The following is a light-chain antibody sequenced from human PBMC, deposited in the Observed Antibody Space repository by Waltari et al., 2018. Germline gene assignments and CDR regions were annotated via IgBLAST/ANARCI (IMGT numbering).Light chain of an antibody. V-gene: IGLV3-21*02. CDR3: QVWDSGSDHYV. CDR1: KIGSKN. Sequence: SYVLTQPPSVSVAPGQTARITCEGNKIGSKNVHWYQHKPGQAPVLVVYDDGDRPSGIPERFSGSNSGNTATLTISRVEAVDEADYYCQVWDSGSDHYVFGTVTTVTVL. J-gene: IGLJ1*01. CDR2: DDG.